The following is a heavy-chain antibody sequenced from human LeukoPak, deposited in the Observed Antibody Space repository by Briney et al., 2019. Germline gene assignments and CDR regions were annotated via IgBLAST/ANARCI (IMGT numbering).Heavy chain of an antibody. V-gene: IGHV3-7*01. CDR3: AREVRFRAYFDL. D-gene: IGHD3-10*01. Sequence: GGSLRLSSAASGFTFSSYWMSWVRQAPGKGLEWVANIKQDGSEKYSVDSVKGRFTISRDNAKNSLYLQMNSLRAEDTAVYYCAREVRFRAYFDLWGRGTLVTVSS. CDR2: IKQDGSEK. CDR1: GFTFSSYW. J-gene: IGHJ2*01.